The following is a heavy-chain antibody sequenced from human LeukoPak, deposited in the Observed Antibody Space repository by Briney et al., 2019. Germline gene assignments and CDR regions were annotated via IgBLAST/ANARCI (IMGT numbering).Heavy chain of an antibody. Sequence: ASVKVSCKASGYTFTGYYMHWVRQAPGQGLEWMGRINPNSGGTNYAQKFQGRVTMTRDTSISTAYMELSRLRSDDAAVYYCARDHRTYYCDSSGYRKPSGNDYWGQGTLVTVSS. CDR1: GYTFTGYY. D-gene: IGHD3-22*01. CDR2: INPNSGGT. V-gene: IGHV1-2*06. CDR3: ARDHRTYYCDSSGYRKPSGNDY. J-gene: IGHJ4*02.